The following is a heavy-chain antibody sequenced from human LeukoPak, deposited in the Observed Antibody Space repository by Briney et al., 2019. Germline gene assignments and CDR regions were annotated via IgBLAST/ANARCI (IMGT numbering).Heavy chain of an antibody. V-gene: IGHV1-2*02. CDR2: INPNSGGT. Sequence: ASVKVSCEASGYTFTGYFIHWVRQAPGQGLEWMGWINPNSGGTIYAQKFQGRVTVTADKSTSTAYMELSSLRSEDTAVYYCARSHGPPVTTDYYGMDVWGQGITVTVSS. J-gene: IGHJ6*02. CDR1: GYTFTGYF. D-gene: IGHD4-17*01. CDR3: ARSHGPPVTTDYYGMDV.